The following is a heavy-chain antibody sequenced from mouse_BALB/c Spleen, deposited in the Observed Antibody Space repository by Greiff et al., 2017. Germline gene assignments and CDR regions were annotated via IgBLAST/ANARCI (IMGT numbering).Heavy chain of an antibody. J-gene: IGHJ3*01. CDR1: GYTFTSYW. CDR3: TNRYYDYGPFAY. D-gene: IGHD2-4*01. V-gene: IGHV1-5*01. CDR2: IYPGNSDT. Sequence: EVQLQQSGTVLARPGASVKMSCKASGYTFTSYWMHWVNQRPGQGLEWIGAIYPGNSDTSYNQKFKGKAKLTAVTSTSTAYMELSSLTNEDSAVYYCTNRYYDYGPFAYWGQGTLVTVSA.